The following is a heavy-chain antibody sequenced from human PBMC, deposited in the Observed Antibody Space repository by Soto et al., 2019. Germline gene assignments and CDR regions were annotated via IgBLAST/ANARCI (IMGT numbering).Heavy chain of an antibody. CDR3: ASRSNDRYCSGGSCYSAQH. V-gene: IGHV1-69*13. CDR2: IIPIFGTA. CDR1: GGTFSSYA. D-gene: IGHD2-15*01. Sequence: SVKVSCKASGGTFSSYAISWVRQAPGQGLEWMGGIIPIFGTANYAQKFQGRVTITADESTSTAYMELSSLRSEDTAVYYCASRSNDRYCSGGSCYSAQHWGQGTLVTVSS. J-gene: IGHJ1*01.